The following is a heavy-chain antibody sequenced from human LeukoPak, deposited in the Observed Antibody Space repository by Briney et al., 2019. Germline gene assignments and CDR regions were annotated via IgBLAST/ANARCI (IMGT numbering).Heavy chain of an antibody. D-gene: IGHD4-23*01. J-gene: IGHJ6*02. CDR1: GGTFSSYA. V-gene: IGHV1-69*04. CDR2: IIPILGIA. Sequence: ASVKVSCKASGGTFSSYAISWVRQAPGQGLEWMGRIIPILGIANYAQKFQGRVTITADKSTSTAYMELSSLRSEDTAVYYCARVTPQVYYYYYGMDVWGQGTTVTVSS. CDR3: ARVTPQVYYYYYGMDV.